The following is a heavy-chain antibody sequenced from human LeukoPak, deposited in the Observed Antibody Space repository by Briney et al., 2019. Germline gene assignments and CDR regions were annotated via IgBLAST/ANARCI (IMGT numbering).Heavy chain of an antibody. CDR3: ARGDYYDPQGMDV. Sequence: QPGWSLRLSCAASAFSFSSYAMSWVRQAPGKGLEWVSLISSGGSTYYADSVKGRFTISRDNSKNTLYLQMNSLRAEDTAVYYCARGDYYDPQGMDVWGQGTTVTVSS. V-gene: IGHV3-66*01. J-gene: IGHJ6*02. CDR1: AFSFSSYA. CDR2: ISSGGST. D-gene: IGHD3-22*01.